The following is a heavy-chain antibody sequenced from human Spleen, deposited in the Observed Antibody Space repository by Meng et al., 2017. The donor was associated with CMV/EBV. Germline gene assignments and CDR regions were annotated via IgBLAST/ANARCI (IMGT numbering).Heavy chain of an antibody. CDR3: ARDQGRQYYDFWSGYHY. D-gene: IGHD3-3*01. CDR1: GFTFSSNS. Sequence: GESLKISCAASGFTFSSNSMNWVRQAPGKGLEWVSYITDDSGGVYYADSVEGRFTISRDNTKNSLYLRMTSLKAEDTAVYYCARDQGRQYYDFWSGYHYWGQGTLVTVSS. J-gene: IGHJ4*02. V-gene: IGHV3-21*05. CDR2: ITDDSGGV.